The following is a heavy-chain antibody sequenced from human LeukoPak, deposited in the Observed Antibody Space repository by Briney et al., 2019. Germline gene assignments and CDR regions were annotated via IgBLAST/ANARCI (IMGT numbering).Heavy chain of an antibody. Sequence: GGSLRLSCAASGFTFSSYAMSWVRQAPGKGLEWFPAISGSSGSTYYADSVKGRFTISRDNFKNTLYLQMNSLRAEDTAVYYCAKDRGGSYYDYFDYWGQGTLVTVSS. CDR3: AKDRGGSYYDYFDY. D-gene: IGHD1-26*01. CDR1: GFTFSSYA. CDR2: ISGSSGST. V-gene: IGHV3-23*01. J-gene: IGHJ4*02.